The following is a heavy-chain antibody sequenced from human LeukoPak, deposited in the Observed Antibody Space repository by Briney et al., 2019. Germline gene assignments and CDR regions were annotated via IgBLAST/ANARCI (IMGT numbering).Heavy chain of an antibody. CDR3: ANMAVPA. CDR2: IRQDGNEK. D-gene: IGHD2/OR15-2a*01. CDR1: GTNFSNYW. J-gene: IGHJ5*02. Sequence: GGSLRLSCATSGTNFSNYWMSWVRQAPGKGLEWVANIRQDGNEKYYVDSLKGRFTISRDNAKNSLYLQMNSLRAEDTAVYYCANMAVPALGQGTLVTVSS. V-gene: IGHV3-7*01.